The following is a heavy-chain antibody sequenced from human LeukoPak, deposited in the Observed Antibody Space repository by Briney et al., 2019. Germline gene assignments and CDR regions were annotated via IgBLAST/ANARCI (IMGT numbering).Heavy chain of an antibody. D-gene: IGHD3-3*01. CDR1: GFTFGDYA. CDR3: TRADFWSGSLHGMDV. CDR2: IRSKAYGGTT. V-gene: IGHV3-49*03. Sequence: PGGSLRLSCTASGFTFGDYAMSWFRQAPGKGREGVGFIRSKAYGGTTEYAASVKGRFTISRDDSKSIAYLQMNSLKPEDTAVYYCTRADFWSGSLHGMDVSGQGTTLTVSS. J-gene: IGHJ6*02.